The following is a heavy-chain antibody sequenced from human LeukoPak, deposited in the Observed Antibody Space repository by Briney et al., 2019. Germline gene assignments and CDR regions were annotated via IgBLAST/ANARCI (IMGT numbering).Heavy chain of an antibody. CDR3: AKGGGSSTWYRTSVDY. J-gene: IGHJ4*02. D-gene: IGHD6-13*01. Sequence: GGSLRLSCTASGFTFSSYAMTWVRQAPGKGLEWVPVISGSGGGTNYADSVKGRFTISRDNPKNTLYLQMNTLRAEDTAIYYCAKGGGSSTWYRTSVDYWGQGTLVTVSS. V-gene: IGHV3-23*01. CDR2: ISGSGGGT. CDR1: GFTFSSYA.